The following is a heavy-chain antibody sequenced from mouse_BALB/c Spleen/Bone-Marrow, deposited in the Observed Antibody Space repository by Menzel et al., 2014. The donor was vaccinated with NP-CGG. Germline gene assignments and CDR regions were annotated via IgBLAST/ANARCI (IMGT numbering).Heavy chain of an antibody. D-gene: IGHD2-4*01. Sequence: VQLQQSGAELVRPGASVKLSCKASGYSFXNYWMNWMKQRPGQGLEWIGMIHPSDSETRLNQKFKDKATLTVDKSSSTAYMQLSSPTSEDSAVYYCASDDYDGSWFAYWGQGTLVTVSA. CDR3: ASDDYDGSWFAY. V-gene: IGHV1-74*01. J-gene: IGHJ3*01. CDR2: IHPSDSET. CDR1: GYSFXNYW.